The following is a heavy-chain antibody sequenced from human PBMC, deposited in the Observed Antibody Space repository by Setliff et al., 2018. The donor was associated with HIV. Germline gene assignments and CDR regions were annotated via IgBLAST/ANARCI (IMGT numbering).Heavy chain of an antibody. V-gene: IGHV1-69*04. Sequence: SVKVSCKASRSTFNSHTINWVRQAPGQGLDWMGRIIPILGVANYAQRFQGKVTITADKSTSTAYMELTSLRFDDTAMYYCVRDYYDSSGYIFFPGLPDYWGQGTLVTVSS. CDR2: IIPILGVA. D-gene: IGHD3-22*01. CDR1: RSTFNSHT. CDR3: VRDYYDSSGYIFFPGLPDY. J-gene: IGHJ4*02.